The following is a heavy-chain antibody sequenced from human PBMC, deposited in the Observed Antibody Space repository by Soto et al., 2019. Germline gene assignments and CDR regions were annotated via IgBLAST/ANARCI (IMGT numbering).Heavy chain of an antibody. V-gene: IGHV4-39*01. Sequence: SETLSLTCTVSGGSISSSSYYWGWIRQPPGKGLEWIGSIYYSGSTYYNPSLKSRVTISVDTSKNQFSLKLSSVTAADTAVYYCARRLMVYANFDYWGQGTLVTVSS. CDR2: IYYSGST. CDR1: GGSISSSSYY. J-gene: IGHJ4*02. D-gene: IGHD2-8*02. CDR3: ARRLMVYANFDY.